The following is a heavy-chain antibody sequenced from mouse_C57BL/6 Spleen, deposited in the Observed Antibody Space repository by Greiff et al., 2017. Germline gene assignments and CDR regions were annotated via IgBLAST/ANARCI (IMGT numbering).Heavy chain of an antibody. J-gene: IGHJ3*01. CDR2: IYPGDGDT. CDR3: ARGAYGYDRWFAY. D-gene: IGHD2-2*01. V-gene: IGHV1-80*01. CDR1: GYAFSSYW. Sequence: QVQLQQSGAELVKPGASVKISCKASGYAFSSYWMNWVKQRPGKGLEWIGQIYPGDGDTNYNGKFKGKATLTADKSSSTAYMQLSSLTSEDAAVYCCARGAYGYDRWFAYWGQGTLVTVSA.